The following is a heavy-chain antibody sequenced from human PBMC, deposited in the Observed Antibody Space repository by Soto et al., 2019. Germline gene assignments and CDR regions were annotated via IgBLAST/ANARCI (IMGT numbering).Heavy chain of an antibody. CDR3: ARSAWVCSGGSCGGYFDL. D-gene: IGHD2-15*01. Sequence: QVQLVQSGAEVKKPGASVKVSCKASGYTFTSYGISWVRQAPGQGLEWMGWISAYNGNTNYAQKLQGRVTMTPDTSTSTAYMELRSLRSDDTAVYYCARSAWVCSGGSCGGYFDLWGRGTLVTVSS. CDR2: ISAYNGNT. CDR1: GYTFTSYG. J-gene: IGHJ2*01. V-gene: IGHV1-18*01.